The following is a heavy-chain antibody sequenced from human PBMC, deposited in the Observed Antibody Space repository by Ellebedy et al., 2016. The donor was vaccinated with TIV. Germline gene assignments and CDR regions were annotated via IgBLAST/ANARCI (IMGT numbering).Heavy chain of an antibody. D-gene: IGHD6-19*01. CDR3: ARAPGGWYDLDY. J-gene: IGHJ4*02. V-gene: IGHV1-2*04. Sequence: ASVKVSCXASGYTFTGYYMHWVRQAPGQGLEWMGWINPNSGCTNYAQKFQGWVTMTRDTSISTAYMELSRLRSDDTAVYYCARAPGGWYDLDYWGQGTLVTVSS. CDR1: GYTFTGYY. CDR2: INPNSGCT.